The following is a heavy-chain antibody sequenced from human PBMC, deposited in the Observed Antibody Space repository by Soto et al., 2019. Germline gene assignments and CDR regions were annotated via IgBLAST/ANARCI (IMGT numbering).Heavy chain of an antibody. CDR3: ARAGLPATAPFDY. V-gene: IGHV4-61*08. D-gene: IGHD2-2*01. J-gene: IGHJ4*02. Sequence: SETLSLTCTVSGGSISSGGYYWSWIRQPQGKGLEWIGYIYYSGSTNYNPSLQSRVTISVDTSKNQFSLKLSSVTAADSAVYYCARAGLPATAPFDYWGQGTLVTVSS. CDR2: IYYSGST. CDR1: GGSISSGGYY.